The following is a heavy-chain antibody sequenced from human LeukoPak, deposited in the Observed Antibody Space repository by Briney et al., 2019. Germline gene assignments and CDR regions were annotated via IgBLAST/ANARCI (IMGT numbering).Heavy chain of an antibody. J-gene: IGHJ4*02. D-gene: IGHD3-22*01. V-gene: IGHV4-59*01. CDR1: GGSISSYY. Sequence: SETLSLTCTVSGGSISSYYWSWIRQPPGKGLEWIGYIYYSGSTNYNPSLKSRVTISVDTSKNQFSLKLSPVTAADTAVYYCARRSYDSSYYFDYWGQGTLVTVSS. CDR2: IYYSGST. CDR3: ARRSYDSSYYFDY.